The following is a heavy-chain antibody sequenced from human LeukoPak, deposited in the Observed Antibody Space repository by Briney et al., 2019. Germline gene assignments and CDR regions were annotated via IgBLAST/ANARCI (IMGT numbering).Heavy chain of an antibody. CDR1: GGSISSYY. CDR3: ARDRGEKVPAYFDY. V-gene: IGHV4-59*12. D-gene: IGHD2-2*01. J-gene: IGHJ4*02. Sequence: SETLSLTCTVSGGSISSYYWSWIRQPPGKGLEWIGYIYHSGSTYYNPSLKSRVTISVDRSKNQFSLKLSSVTAADTAVYYCARDRGEKVPAYFDYWGQGTLVTVSS. CDR2: IYHSGST.